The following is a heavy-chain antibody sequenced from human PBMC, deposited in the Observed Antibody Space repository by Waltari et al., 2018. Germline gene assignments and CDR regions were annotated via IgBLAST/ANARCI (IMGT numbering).Heavy chain of an antibody. CDR3: ARVKVEVVFTGYFDS. J-gene: IGHJ4*02. CDR2: LSYTGDG. D-gene: IGHD2-2*01. Sequence: QPHLQESGPGLVKPSETLSLTCTVSGDSIISDDYSWAWLRQPPGKGLEWIGTLSYTGDGQHQAALKRRVSISGDKSKKDLSLNLKTGTAADTAGYYWARVKVEVVFTGYFDSRGQGALVTVSS. CDR1: GDSIISDDYS. V-gene: IGHV4-39*02.